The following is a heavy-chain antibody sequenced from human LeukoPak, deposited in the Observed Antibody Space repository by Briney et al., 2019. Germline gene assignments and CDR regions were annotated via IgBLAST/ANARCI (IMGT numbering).Heavy chain of an antibody. CDR1: GFTFSSYW. CDR3: ARLPLTYYYDSSGYYCSSYYYYYMDV. CDR2: ISSSSSFI. Sequence: GGSLRLSCAASGFTFSSYWMSWVRKAPGKGLEWVSSISSSSSFIYYADSVKGRFTISRDNAKNSLYLQMNSLRAEDTAVYYCARLPLTYYYDSSGYYCSSYYYYYMDVWGKGTTVTVSS. V-gene: IGHV3-21*01. J-gene: IGHJ6*03. D-gene: IGHD3-22*01.